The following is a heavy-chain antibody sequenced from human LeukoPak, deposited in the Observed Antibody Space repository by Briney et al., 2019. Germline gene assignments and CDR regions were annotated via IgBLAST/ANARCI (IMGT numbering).Heavy chain of an antibody. J-gene: IGHJ5*02. D-gene: IGHD5-18*01. CDR1: GGSFSGYY. Sequence: SETLSLTRAVYGGSFSGYYWSGIRQPPGKGLEWIGEIYHSGSTNYNPSLKSRVTISVDTSKNQFSLKLSCVTDADTAVYYCAMSRGYSYGLNWFDPWGQGTLVTVSS. CDR2: IYHSGST. CDR3: AMSRGYSYGLNWFDP. V-gene: IGHV4-34*01.